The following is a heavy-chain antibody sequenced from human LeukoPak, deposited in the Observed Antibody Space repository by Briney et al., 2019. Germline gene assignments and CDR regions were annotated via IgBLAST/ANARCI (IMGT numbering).Heavy chain of an antibody. CDR2: ISGSSDST. Sequence: GGSLRLSCVASGFTLRSYVMNWVRQTPGKGLEWVSSISGSSDSTFYADPVKGRFSISRDNSKNTLYLQVNGLRTEDTAVYYCAKDRLLNCRGDCYIFDYWGQGTVVTVSS. CDR1: GFTLRSYV. D-gene: IGHD2-21*02. J-gene: IGHJ4*02. CDR3: AKDRLLNCRGDCYIFDY. V-gene: IGHV3-23*01.